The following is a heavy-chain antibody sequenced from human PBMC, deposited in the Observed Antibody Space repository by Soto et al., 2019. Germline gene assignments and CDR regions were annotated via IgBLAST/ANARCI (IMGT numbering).Heavy chain of an antibody. D-gene: IGHD3-10*01. V-gene: IGHV4-39*01. CDR3: ARLLWFGELLFAFDI. Sequence: QLQLQESGPGLVKPSETLSLTCTVSGGSISISSYYWGWIRQPPGKWLEWIGSIYYSGSTYYNPSLKSRVTISVDTSKNQFSLKLSSVTAADTAVYYCARLLWFGELLFAFDIWGKGTMVTVSS. J-gene: IGHJ3*02. CDR2: IYYSGST. CDR1: GGSISISSYY.